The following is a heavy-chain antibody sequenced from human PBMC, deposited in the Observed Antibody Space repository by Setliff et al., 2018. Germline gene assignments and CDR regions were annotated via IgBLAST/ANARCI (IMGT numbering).Heavy chain of an antibody. V-gene: IGHV3-49*04. CDR2: IRSKAYGGTT. J-gene: IGHJ4*02. CDR3: ATRLGDF. Sequence: GGSLRLSCTASGFTFGDYAMSWVRQAPGKGLEWVGCIRSKAYGGTTEYAASVKGRFTISRDDSKNTMSLQMNSLKTEDTAVYFCATRLGDFWGQGTLVTVSS. D-gene: IGHD1-1*01. CDR1: GFTFGDYA.